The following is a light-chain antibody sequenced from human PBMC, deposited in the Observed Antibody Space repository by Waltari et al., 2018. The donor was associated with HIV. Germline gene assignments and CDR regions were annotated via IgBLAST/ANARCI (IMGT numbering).Light chain of an antibody. CDR1: GSDVGGYNY. Sequence: QSALTQPASVSGSPGQSITISCTGTGSDVGGYNYVSWYQHHPGQAPQLRIYEVSNRPSGVSIRFSGSKSGNTASLTISGIQAEVEADYYCSSYTSSSTYVFGTGTKVTVL. J-gene: IGLJ1*01. CDR3: SSYTSSSTYV. V-gene: IGLV2-14*01. CDR2: EVS.